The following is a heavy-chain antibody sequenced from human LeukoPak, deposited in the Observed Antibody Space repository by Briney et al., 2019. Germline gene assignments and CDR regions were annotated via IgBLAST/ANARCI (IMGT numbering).Heavy chain of an antibody. CDR2: IYYSGST. V-gene: IGHV4-59*01. CDR3: ARERRDIVVVPAAPHSNWFDP. D-gene: IGHD2-2*01. Sequence: SETLSLTCTVSGGSISSYYWSWIRQPPGKGLEWIGYIYYSGSTNYNPSLKSRVTISVDTSKNQFSLKLSSVTAADTAVYYCARERRDIVVVPAAPHSNWFDPWGQGTLVTVSS. CDR1: GGSISSYY. J-gene: IGHJ5*02.